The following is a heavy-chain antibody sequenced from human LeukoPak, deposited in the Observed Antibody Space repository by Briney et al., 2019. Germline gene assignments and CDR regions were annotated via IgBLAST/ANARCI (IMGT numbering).Heavy chain of an antibody. V-gene: IGHV4-34*01. D-gene: IGHD3-3*01. Sequence: SETLSLTCAVYGGSFSGYYWSWIRQPPGKGLEWIGEINHSGSTNYNPSLKSRVTISVDTSKNQFSLKLSPVTAADTAVYYCARGAQSDFWSGYYSPHYNWFDPWGQGTLVTVSS. J-gene: IGHJ5*02. CDR1: GGSFSGYY. CDR3: ARGAQSDFWSGYYSPHYNWFDP. CDR2: INHSGST.